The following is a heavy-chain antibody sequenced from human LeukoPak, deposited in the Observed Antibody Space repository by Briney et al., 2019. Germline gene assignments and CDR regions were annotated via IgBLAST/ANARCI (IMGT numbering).Heavy chain of an antibody. CDR2: IYYSGNT. CDR3: ARPTTLNTLYAFDI. D-gene: IGHD4-17*01. Sequence: PSETLSLTCSVSGGSISSNNYWGWVRQPPGKGLEWIGSIYYSGNTYYNPSLKSRVTISVDTSKNQFSLKLNSVTAADTAVYYCARPTTLNTLYAFDIWGQGTMVTVSS. CDR1: GGSISSNNY. J-gene: IGHJ3*02. V-gene: IGHV4-39*01.